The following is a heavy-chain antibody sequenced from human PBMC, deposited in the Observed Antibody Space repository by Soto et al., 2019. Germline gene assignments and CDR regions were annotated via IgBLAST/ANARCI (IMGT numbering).Heavy chain of an antibody. CDR1: GFSLSTSGVG. CDR2: IYWNDDK. Sequence: SGPTLVNPTQTLTLTCTFSGFSLSTSGVGVGWIRQPPGKALEWLALIYWNDDKRYSPSLKSRLTITKDTSKNQVVLTMTNMDLLDTATYYCAKGLGYCSGGSCYASYYFDYWGQGTLVTVSS. CDR3: AKGLGYCSGGSCYASYYFDY. V-gene: IGHV2-5*01. J-gene: IGHJ4*02. D-gene: IGHD2-15*01.